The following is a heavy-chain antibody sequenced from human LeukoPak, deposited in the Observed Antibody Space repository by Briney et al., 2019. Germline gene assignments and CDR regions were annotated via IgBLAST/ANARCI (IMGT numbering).Heavy chain of an antibody. CDR1: GFTFSNYG. D-gene: IGHD1-26*01. CDR2: IWYDGSNR. Sequence: GGSRRLSCAASGFTFSNYGMHWVRQAPGKGLEWVAVIWYDGSNRYHADSVKGRFTISRDDSKNTLYLQMNSLRAEDTAVYYCVKDLGRYRNNCFDYWGQGTLVTVSS. V-gene: IGHV3-33*06. CDR3: VKDLGRYRNNCFDY. J-gene: IGHJ4*02.